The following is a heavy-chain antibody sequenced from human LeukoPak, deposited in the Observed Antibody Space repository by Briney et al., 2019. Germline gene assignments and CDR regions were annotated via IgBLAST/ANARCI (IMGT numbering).Heavy chain of an antibody. CDR2: INHRGST. J-gene: IGHJ4*02. V-gene: IGHV4-34*01. CDR1: GGSFSGYY. CDR3: ARPDILTGYYFDY. D-gene: IGHD3-9*01. Sequence: SETLSLTCAVYGGSFSGYYWSWIRQPPGKGLEWIGEINHRGSTNYNPSLKSRVTISVDTSKNQFSLKLSSVTAADTAVYYCARPDILTGYYFDYWGQGTLVTVSS.